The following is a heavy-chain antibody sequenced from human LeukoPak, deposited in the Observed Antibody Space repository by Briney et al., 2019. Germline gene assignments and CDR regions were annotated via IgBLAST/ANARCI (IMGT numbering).Heavy chain of an antibody. CDR2: IYHSGST. J-gene: IGHJ4*02. CDR3: ARIGEVPYY. D-gene: IGHD3-10*01. Sequence: SSEALSLTCTVSGYSISSGYYWGWIRQPPGKGLEWIGSIYHSGSTYYNPSLKSRVTISVDTSKNQFSLKLSSVTAADTAVYYCARIGEVPYYWGQGTLVTVSS. CDR1: GYSISSGYY. V-gene: IGHV4-38-2*02.